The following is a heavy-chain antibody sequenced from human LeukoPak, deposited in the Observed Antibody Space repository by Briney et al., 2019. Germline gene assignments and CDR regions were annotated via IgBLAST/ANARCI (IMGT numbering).Heavy chain of an antibody. Sequence: ASVKVSCKASGYTFTGYYMHGVRQAPGQGLEWMGWINPNSGGTNYAQKFQGRVTMTRDTSVNTAYMELSRLRSDDTAVYYCARGLSGYDYAYWGQGTLVTVSS. CDR3: ARGLSGYDYAY. CDR2: INPNSGGT. V-gene: IGHV1-2*02. CDR1: GYTFTGYY. D-gene: IGHD5-12*01. J-gene: IGHJ4*02.